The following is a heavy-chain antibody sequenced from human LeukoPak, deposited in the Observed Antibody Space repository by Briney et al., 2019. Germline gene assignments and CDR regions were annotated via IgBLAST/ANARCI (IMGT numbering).Heavy chain of an antibody. D-gene: IGHD3-10*01. J-gene: IGHJ3*02. CDR1: GFTFSSYS. Sequence: GGSLRLSCAASGFTFSSYSMNWVRQAPGKGLEWVSSISTSSSYINYADSVKGRFTISRDNAKNSLYLQMNSLRAEDTAVYYCARVATMVRVPLDALDIWGQGTMVSVSS. CDR3: ARVATMVRVPLDALDI. V-gene: IGHV3-21*01. CDR2: ISTSSSYI.